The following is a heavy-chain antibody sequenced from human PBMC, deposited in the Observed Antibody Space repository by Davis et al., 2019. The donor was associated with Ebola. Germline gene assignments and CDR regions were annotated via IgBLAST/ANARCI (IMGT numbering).Heavy chain of an antibody. CDR2: IYYSGST. Sequence: MPGGSLRLSCTVSGGSISSYYWSWIRQPPGKGLEWIGYIYYSGSTNYNPSLKSRVTISVDTSKNQFSLKLSSVTAADTAVYYCARDGDGNWYFDVWGRGALVIVSS. CDR3: ARDGDGNWYFDV. D-gene: IGHD1-14*01. CDR1: GGSISSYY. V-gene: IGHV4-59*12. J-gene: IGHJ2*01.